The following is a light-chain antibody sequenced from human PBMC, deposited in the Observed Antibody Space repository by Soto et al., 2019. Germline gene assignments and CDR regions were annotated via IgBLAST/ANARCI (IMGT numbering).Light chain of an antibody. CDR1: QSILSTSNNKNY. V-gene: IGKV4-1*01. CDR2: WAS. J-gene: IGKJ1*01. Sequence: VMTQSPDSLAVSLGERATINCKSSQSILSTSNNKNYLAWYQQKPGQPPKLIIYWASTRDSGVPDRFSRSGSGTDFTLTISRLQAEDVAVYYCQQYYSTPWTFGQGTKVEIK. CDR3: QQYYSTPWT.